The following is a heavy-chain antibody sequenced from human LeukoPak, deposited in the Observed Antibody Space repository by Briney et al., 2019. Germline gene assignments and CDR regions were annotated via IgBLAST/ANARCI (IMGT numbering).Heavy chain of an antibody. CDR3: AKEAYVLRFLEWPDNWFDP. CDR2: ISWNSGSI. CDR1: GFTFDDYA. Sequence: PGGSLRLSCAASGFTFDDYAMHWVRQAPGKGLEWVSGISWNSGSIGYADSVKGRFTISRVNAKNSLYLQMNSLRAEDTALYYCAKEAYVLRFLEWPDNWFDPWGQGTLVTVSS. V-gene: IGHV3-9*01. J-gene: IGHJ5*02. D-gene: IGHD3-3*01.